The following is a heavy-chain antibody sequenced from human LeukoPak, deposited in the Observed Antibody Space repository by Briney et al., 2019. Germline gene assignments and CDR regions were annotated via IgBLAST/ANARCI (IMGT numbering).Heavy chain of an antibody. CDR3: ARASPITIFGVIISYYFDY. J-gene: IGHJ4*02. Sequence: PSETLSLTCTASGGSPSSYYWSWIRQTPKKGLEWVGSISYSGSSNYNSSLKSRVTISIDTSKNQFSLRLNSVTAADTAVYYCARASPITIFGVIISYYFDYWGQGALVTVSS. D-gene: IGHD3-3*01. V-gene: IGHV4-59*01. CDR1: GGSPSSYY. CDR2: ISYSGSS.